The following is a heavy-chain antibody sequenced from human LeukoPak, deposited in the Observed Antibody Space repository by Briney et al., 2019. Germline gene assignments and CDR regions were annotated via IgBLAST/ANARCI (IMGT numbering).Heavy chain of an antibody. Sequence: PGGSLRLSCAASGFTFSSYAMSWVRQAPGKGLEWVSAISGSGGSTYYADSVKGRFTISRDNSKNTLYLQMNSLRAEDTAVYYCAREEDYYDSSGYSYYFDYWGQGTLVTVSS. CDR2: ISGSGGST. J-gene: IGHJ4*02. V-gene: IGHV3-23*01. CDR3: AREEDYYDSSGYSYYFDY. D-gene: IGHD3-22*01. CDR1: GFTFSSYA.